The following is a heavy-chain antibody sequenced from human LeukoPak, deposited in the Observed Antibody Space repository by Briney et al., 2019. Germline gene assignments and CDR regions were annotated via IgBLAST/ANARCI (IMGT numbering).Heavy chain of an antibody. CDR1: GGSISSSSSY. CDR3: ARHTSGSSLDF. V-gene: IGHV4-39*01. Sequence: SETLSLTCSVSGGSISSSSSYWGWIRRPPGKGLEWIATIHYSGSTNYNPSFKSRVAISVDTSKNQFSLKLSSVTAADTGVYYCARHTSGSSLDFWGQGTLVTVSS. D-gene: IGHD6-6*01. J-gene: IGHJ4*02. CDR2: IHYSGST.